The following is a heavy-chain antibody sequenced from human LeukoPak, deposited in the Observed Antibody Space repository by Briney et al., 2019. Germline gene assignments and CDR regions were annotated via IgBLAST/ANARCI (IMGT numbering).Heavy chain of an antibody. CDR1: GFTFSSYA. V-gene: IGHV3-23*01. D-gene: IGHD3-10*01. CDR2: ISGSGGSI. J-gene: IGHJ4*02. CDR3: ARDLYGSGRYQRDY. Sequence: GGSLRLSCAASGFTFSSYAMSWVRQAPGKGLEWVSAISGSGGSIYYADSVKGRFTISRDNAENSLYLQMNSLRAEDTAVYYCARDLYGSGRYQRDYWGQGTLVTVSS.